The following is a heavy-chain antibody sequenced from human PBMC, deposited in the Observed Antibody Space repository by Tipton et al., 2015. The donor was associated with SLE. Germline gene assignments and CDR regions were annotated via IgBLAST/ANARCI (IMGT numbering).Heavy chain of an antibody. CDR3: AGGGVATMGGYAFEI. Sequence: TLSLTCTVSGASIASGSYYWSWIRQPAGKGLEWVGHIHTSGQIYPTGSTNYNPSLKSRVTISLDTSKNQFSLRLNSVTAADTALYYCAGGGVATMGGYAFEIWGQGTMVTVSS. CDR2: IHTSGQIYPTGST. D-gene: IGHD5-12*01. J-gene: IGHJ3*02. CDR1: GASIASGSYY. V-gene: IGHV4-61*09.